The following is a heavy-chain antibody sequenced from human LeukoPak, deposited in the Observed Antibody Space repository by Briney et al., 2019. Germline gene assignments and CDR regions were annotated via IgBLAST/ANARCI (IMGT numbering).Heavy chain of an antibody. CDR3: TRGCSGGSCYSGYGMDV. CDR1: GGSINSGGYY. J-gene: IGHJ6*02. Sequence: SQTLSPTCTVSGGSINSGGYYWSWIRQPAGKGLEWIGRTYSTGNTNYKPSLESRVTISVDTSKNQFSLKLTSVTAADTAIYYCTRGCSGGSCYSGYGMDVWGQGTTVTVSS. D-gene: IGHD2-15*01. V-gene: IGHV4-61*02. CDR2: TYSTGNT.